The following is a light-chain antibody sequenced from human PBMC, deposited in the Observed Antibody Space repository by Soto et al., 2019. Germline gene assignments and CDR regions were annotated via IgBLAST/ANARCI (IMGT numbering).Light chain of an antibody. Sequence: DIQMTQSPSTLSASVGDRVTITCRASQSISSWLAWYQQKPGKAPKLLIYDVSSLESGVPSRFSGSGSGTEFSLTISSLQPDDSATYYCQQYNTFWTFGQGTKVDIK. J-gene: IGKJ1*01. CDR1: QSISSW. V-gene: IGKV1-5*01. CDR2: DVS. CDR3: QQYNTFWT.